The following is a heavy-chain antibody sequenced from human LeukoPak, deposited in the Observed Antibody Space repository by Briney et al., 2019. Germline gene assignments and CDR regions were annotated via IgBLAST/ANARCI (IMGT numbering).Heavy chain of an antibody. V-gene: IGHV3-7*01. CDR2: IKQDGIEK. CDR3: ARIFLADGFDP. J-gene: IGHJ5*02. CDR1: GFTLSNHW. D-gene: IGHD2-15*01. Sequence: GGSLRLSCAASGFTLSNHWMIWVRQAPGKGLECVANIKQDGIEKYYLDSVKGRFTISRDNAKNSVYLQMNSLRVEDTAVYYCARIFLADGFDPWGQGTLVTVSS.